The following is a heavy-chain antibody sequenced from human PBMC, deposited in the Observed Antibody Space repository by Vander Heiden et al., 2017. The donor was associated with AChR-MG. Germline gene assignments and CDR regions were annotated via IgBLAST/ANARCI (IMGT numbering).Heavy chain of an antibody. CDR2: ISGSGGST. CDR1: GFTFSSKA. CDR3: AKKGLTTFSGYYDFDY. Sequence: EVQLLESGGGLVQPGGSLRLPCAASGFTFSSKAMGWVRQAPGKGLEWVSAISGSGGSTYYADSVKGRFTISRDNSKNTLYLQMNSLRAEDTAVYYCAKKGLTTFSGYYDFDYWGQGTLVTVSS. D-gene: IGHD3-22*01. V-gene: IGHV3-23*01. J-gene: IGHJ4*02.